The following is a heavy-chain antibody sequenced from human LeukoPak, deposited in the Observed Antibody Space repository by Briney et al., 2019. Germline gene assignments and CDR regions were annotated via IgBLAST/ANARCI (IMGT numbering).Heavy chain of an antibody. CDR3: ARAPWDYDSSGYYYIDY. CDR2: ISAYNGNT. CDR1: GYTFTSYG. Sequence: GASVKVSCKASGYTFTSYGISWVRQAPGQGLEWMGWISAYNGNTNYAQKLQGRVTMTTDTSTSTAYVELRSLRSDDTAVYYCARAPWDYDSSGYYYIDYWGQGTLVTVSS. J-gene: IGHJ4*02. D-gene: IGHD3-22*01. V-gene: IGHV1-18*01.